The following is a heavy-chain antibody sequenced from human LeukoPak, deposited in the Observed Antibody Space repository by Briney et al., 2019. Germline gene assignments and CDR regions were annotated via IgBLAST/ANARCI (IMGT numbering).Heavy chain of an antibody. CDR2: ISAYNGNT. J-gene: IGHJ3*02. V-gene: IGHV1-18*01. D-gene: IGHD3-22*01. CDR3: ARGVHKFYYDSSDYQPYAFDI. CDR1: GYTFTSYG. Sequence: ASVKVSCKASGYTFTSYGISWVRQAPGQGLEWMGWISAYNGNTNYAQKFQGRVTMTRDTSTSTVYMELSSLRSEDTAVYYCARGVHKFYYDSSDYQPYAFDIWGQGTMVTISS.